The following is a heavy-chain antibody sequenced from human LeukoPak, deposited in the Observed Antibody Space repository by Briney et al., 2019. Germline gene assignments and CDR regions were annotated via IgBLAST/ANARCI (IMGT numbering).Heavy chain of an antibody. CDR2: INPNSGGT. D-gene: IGHD5-24*01. CDR1: GYTFTGYY. CDR3: ARGVMATILTPFDY. V-gene: IGHV1-2*02. J-gene: IGHJ4*02. Sequence: ASVTVSCKASGYTFTGYYMHWVRQAPGQGLEWMGWINPNSGGTNYAQKFQGRVTMTRDTSISTAYMELSRLRSDDTAVYYCARGVMATILTPFDYWGQGTLVTVSS.